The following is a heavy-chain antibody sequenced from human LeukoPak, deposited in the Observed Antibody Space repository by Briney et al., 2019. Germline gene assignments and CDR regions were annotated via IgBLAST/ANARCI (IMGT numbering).Heavy chain of an antibody. J-gene: IGHJ4*02. V-gene: IGHV1-2*02. CDR2: INPNNGDT. CDR1: GYTFTGYY. Sequence: ASVKVSCKASGYTFTGYYMHWVRQAPGQGLEWMGWINPNNGDTNYAQKFQGRVTMTRDTSISTVYMELNRLRSDDTAVYYCARDGGEKSFDYWGQGALVTVSS. D-gene: IGHD2-15*01. CDR3: ARDGGEKSFDY.